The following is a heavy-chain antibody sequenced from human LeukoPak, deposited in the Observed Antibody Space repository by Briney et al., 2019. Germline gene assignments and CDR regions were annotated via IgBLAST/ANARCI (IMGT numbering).Heavy chain of an antibody. CDR1: GFTFSYSW. CDR2: IKQDASEK. Sequence: GGSLRLSCAASGFTFSYSWISWVRQAPGKGLEWVANIKQDASEKYYADSVKGRFTISRDNAKNSLYLEMNSLRDEDTAVYYCARESGLDIWGQGTTVTVSS. J-gene: IGHJ6*02. CDR3: ARESGLDI. V-gene: IGHV3-7*01. D-gene: IGHD7-27*01.